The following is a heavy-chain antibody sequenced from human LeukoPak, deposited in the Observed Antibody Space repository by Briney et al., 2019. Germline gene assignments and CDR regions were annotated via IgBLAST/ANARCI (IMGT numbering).Heavy chain of an antibody. CDR3: ARGEWSYRSGVLYGGMDV. CDR1: GGTFSSYA. V-gene: IGHV1-69*13. D-gene: IGHD3-10*01. CDR2: IIPIFGTA. J-gene: IGHJ6*04. Sequence: SVKVSCKASGGTFSSYAISWVRQAPGQGLEWMGGIIPIFGTANYAQKFQGRVTITADESTSTAYMELSSLRSEDTAVYYCARGEWSYRSGVLYGGMDVWGKGTTVTVSS.